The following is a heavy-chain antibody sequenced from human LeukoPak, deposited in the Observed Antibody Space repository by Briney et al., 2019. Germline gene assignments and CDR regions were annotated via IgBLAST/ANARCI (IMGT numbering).Heavy chain of an antibody. CDR1: GGSISSGGYY. CDR3: ARGQRRNFDY. D-gene: IGHD1-14*01. CDR2: IYYSGST. J-gene: IGHJ4*02. V-gene: IGHV4-31*03. Sequence: SETLSLTCTVSGGSISSGGYYWSWIRQHPGKGLEWIGYIYYSGSTYYNPSLKSRVTISVDTSKNQFSLKLSSVTAADTAVYYCARGQRRNFDYWGQGTLVTVSS.